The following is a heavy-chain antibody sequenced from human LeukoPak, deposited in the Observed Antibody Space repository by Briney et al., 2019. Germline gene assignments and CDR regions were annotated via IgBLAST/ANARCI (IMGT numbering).Heavy chain of an antibody. Sequence: GGSPRLSCAASGFTFSSYGMHWVRQAPGKGLEWVAFVRYDGGSIYYVDSVKGRFIISRDNSKDTLYLQMNSLRIEDTAVYHCVKDHSSGLLGWGQGTLVTVSS. CDR3: VKDHSSGLLG. CDR1: GFTFSSYG. D-gene: IGHD6-25*01. V-gene: IGHV3-30*02. CDR2: VRYDGGSI. J-gene: IGHJ4*02.